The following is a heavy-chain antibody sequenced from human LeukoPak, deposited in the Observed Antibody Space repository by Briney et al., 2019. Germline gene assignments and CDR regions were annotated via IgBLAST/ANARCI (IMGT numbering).Heavy chain of an antibody. J-gene: IGHJ4*02. D-gene: IGHD7-27*01. V-gene: IGHV3-66*01. CDR2: IYDGGST. Sequence: PGGSLRLSCAASGFTVSTNYMNWVRQAPGKGLEWVSVIYDGGSTKYADSVRGRFTISRDNPKNTLYLQMNSLRVEDTAVYYCARGAWDWGQGTLVTVSS. CDR1: GFTVSTNY. CDR3: ARGAWD.